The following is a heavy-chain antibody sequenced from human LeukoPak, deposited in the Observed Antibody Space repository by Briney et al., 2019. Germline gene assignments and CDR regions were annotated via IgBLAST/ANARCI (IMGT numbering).Heavy chain of an antibody. CDR2: ISYDGSNK. D-gene: IGHD6-13*01. V-gene: IGHV3-30-3*01. CDR1: GFTFSSYA. Sequence: GRSLRLSCAASGFTFSSYAMHWVRQAPGKGLEWVAVISYDGSNKYYADSVKGRFTISRDNSKNTLYLQMNSLRAEDTAVYYCARERRTSSSWYEGFDYWGQGTLVTVSS. CDR3: ARERRTSSSWYEGFDY. J-gene: IGHJ4*02.